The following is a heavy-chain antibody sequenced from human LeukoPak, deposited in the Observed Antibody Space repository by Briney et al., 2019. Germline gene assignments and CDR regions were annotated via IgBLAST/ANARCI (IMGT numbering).Heavy chain of an antibody. Sequence: GGSLRLSCAASGFTFSSYSMNWVRQAPGKGLEWVSYISGSSSTIYYADSVKGRFTISRDNAKNSLYLQMNSLRDEDTAVYYCARAYCSGGSCSYGLDVWGRGTLVTVSS. CDR2: ISGSSSTI. CDR1: GFTFSSYS. D-gene: IGHD2-15*01. J-gene: IGHJ4*02. V-gene: IGHV3-48*02. CDR3: ARAYCSGGSCSYGLDV.